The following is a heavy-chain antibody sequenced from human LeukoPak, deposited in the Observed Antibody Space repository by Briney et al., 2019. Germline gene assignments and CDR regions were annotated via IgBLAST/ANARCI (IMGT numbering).Heavy chain of an antibody. V-gene: IGHV4-31*03. Sequence: SGTLSLTCTVSGGSISSGGYYWSWSRQHPGKGVEWIGYIYYSGSTYYNPSLKSRVTISVDTSKTQFSLKLSSVTAADTAVYYCARGDGVVRGVTPDYWGQGTLVTVSS. CDR3: ARGDGVVRGVTPDY. CDR1: GGSISSGGYY. J-gene: IGHJ4*02. CDR2: IYYSGST. D-gene: IGHD3-10*01.